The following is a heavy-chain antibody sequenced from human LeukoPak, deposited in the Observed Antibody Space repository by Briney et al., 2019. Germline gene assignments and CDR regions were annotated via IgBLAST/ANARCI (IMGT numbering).Heavy chain of an antibody. D-gene: IGHD4-17*01. J-gene: IGHJ4*02. CDR1: GGTFSSYA. CDR2: IIPIFGTA. Sequence: SVKVSCKASGGTFSSYAISWVRQAPGQGLEWMGGIIPIFGTANYAQKFQGRVTITADESTSTAYMELSSLRSEDTAVYYCARVMGSSYGDYRAGFDYWGQGTLVTVSS. V-gene: IGHV1-69*13. CDR3: ARVMGSSYGDYRAGFDY.